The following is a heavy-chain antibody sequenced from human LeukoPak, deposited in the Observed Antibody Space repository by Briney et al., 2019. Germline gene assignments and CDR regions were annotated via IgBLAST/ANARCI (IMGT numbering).Heavy chain of an antibody. Sequence: GSLRLSCAASGFTFSSYEMNWVRQAPGKGLEWIGEINHSGSTNYNPSLKSRVTISVDTSKNQFSLKLSSVTAADTAVYYCAREGGYYYGSGSYTFDPWGQGTLVTVSS. CDR3: AREGGYYYGSGSYTFDP. J-gene: IGHJ5*02. V-gene: IGHV4-34*01. CDR1: GFTFSSYE. D-gene: IGHD3-10*01. CDR2: INHSGST.